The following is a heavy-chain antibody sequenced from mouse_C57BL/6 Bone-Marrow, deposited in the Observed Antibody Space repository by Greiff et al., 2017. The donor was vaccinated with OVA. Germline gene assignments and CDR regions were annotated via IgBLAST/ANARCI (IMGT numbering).Heavy chain of an antibody. V-gene: IGHV1-69*01. CDR2: IDPSDSYT. Sequence: VQLQQPGAELVMPGASVKLSCKASGYTFTSYWMHWVKQRPGQGLEWIGEIDPSDSYTNYNQKFKGKSTLTVDKSSSTAYMQLSSLTSEDSAVYYCARGYYGRSFYYYAMDYWGQGTSVTVSS. D-gene: IGHD1-1*01. J-gene: IGHJ4*01. CDR3: ARGYYGRSFYYYAMDY. CDR1: GYTFTSYW.